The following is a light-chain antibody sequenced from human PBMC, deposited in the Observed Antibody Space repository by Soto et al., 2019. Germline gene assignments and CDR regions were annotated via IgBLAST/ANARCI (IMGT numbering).Light chain of an antibody. J-gene: IGKJ1*01. CDR2: GAS. CDR3: QQYAASPFT. V-gene: IGKV3-20*01. Sequence: EIVLTQSPGTLSLSPGERATLSCRASQTVTSNFLAWYQQKPGQAPRLLIYGASSRATGIPDRFSGSGSGTDFTLTIAGLEPEDFAVYSCQQYAASPFTFGQGTKVEIK. CDR1: QTVTSNF.